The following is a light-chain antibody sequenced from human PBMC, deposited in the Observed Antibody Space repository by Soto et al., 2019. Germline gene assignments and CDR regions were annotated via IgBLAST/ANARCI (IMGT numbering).Light chain of an antibody. CDR3: QKYHSYWT. CDR1: QVIGSY. J-gene: IGKJ1*01. Sequence: IQLTQSPSSLSASVGDRFTITCRASQVIGSYLSWYQQKPLKAPKLMIYTVSTLQSGVPSRFSGSGSANNFPLTIARMQPDDFANYYCQKYHSYWTFGQGTTVDIK. V-gene: IGKV1-9*01. CDR2: TVS.